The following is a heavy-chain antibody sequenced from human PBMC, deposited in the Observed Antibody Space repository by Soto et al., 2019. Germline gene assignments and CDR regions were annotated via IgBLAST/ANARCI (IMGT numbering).Heavy chain of an antibody. CDR2: INDRGSI. CDR1: GGSFRGYY. CDR3: ARESHDILTGPPWVWYFDL. D-gene: IGHD3-9*01. Sequence: QVQLQQWGPGRWGPWETLSLTGGESGGSFRGYYGAWIRQPQGRGLEWIGEINDRGSINYNPSLKSRVSISVDTSKNHYSLNLRSVTAADTAVYYCARESHDILTGPPWVWYFDLWGRGTLVTVSS. J-gene: IGHJ2*01. V-gene: IGHV4-34*01.